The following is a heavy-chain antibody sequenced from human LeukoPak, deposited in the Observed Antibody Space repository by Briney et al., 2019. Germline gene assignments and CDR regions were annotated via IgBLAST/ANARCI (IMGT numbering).Heavy chain of an antibody. CDR1: GYTFTSYA. CDR3: ARDTSAGYCSGGGCYWFDP. D-gene: IGHD2-15*01. V-gene: IGHV7-4-1*02. CDR2: INTNTGNP. J-gene: IGHJ5*02. Sequence: ASVKVSCTASGYTFTSYAMNWVRQVPGQGLEWMGWINTNTGNPTYAQGFTGRFVFSLDTSVSTAYLQISSLKAEDTAVYYCARDTSAGYCSGGGCYWFDPWGQGTLVTVSS.